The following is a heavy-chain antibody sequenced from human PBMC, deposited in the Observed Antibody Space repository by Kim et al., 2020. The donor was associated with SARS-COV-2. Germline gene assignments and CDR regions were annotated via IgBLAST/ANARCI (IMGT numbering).Heavy chain of an antibody. V-gene: IGHV4-34*01. CDR1: GGSFSGYY. CDR3: ARGRRYYDSSGYKR. CDR2: INHSGST. Sequence: SETLSLTCAVYGGSFSGYYWSWIRQPPGKGLEWIGEINHSGSTNYNPSLKSRVTISVDTSKNQFSLKLSSVTAADTAVYYCARGRRYYDSSGYKRWGQGTLVTVSS. D-gene: IGHD3-22*01. J-gene: IGHJ4*02.